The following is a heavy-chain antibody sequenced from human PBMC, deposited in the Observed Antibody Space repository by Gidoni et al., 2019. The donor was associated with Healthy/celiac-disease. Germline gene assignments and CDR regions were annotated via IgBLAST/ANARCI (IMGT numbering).Heavy chain of an antibody. CDR2: IYSGGST. J-gene: IGHJ4*02. Sequence: EVQLVESGGGLIQPGGSLSLSCSASGFTVSSNYMSWVRQAPGKGLEWVSVIYSGGSTYYEDSVKGRFTISRDNSKNTLYLQMNSLRAEDTAVYYCEGRYTVKAEYYFDYWGQGTLVTVSS. V-gene: IGHV3-53*01. D-gene: IGHD3-9*01. CDR1: GFTVSSNY. CDR3: EGRYTVKAEYYFDY.